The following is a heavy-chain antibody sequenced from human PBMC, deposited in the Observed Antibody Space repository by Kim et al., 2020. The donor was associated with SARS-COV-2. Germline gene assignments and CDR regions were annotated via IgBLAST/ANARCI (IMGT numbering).Heavy chain of an antibody. V-gene: IGHV3-74*01. Sequence: GGSLRLSCAASGFTFNNQWMHWVRQPPGTGLVWVSRINGDGTSTNYADSVKGRFTISRDNAKNTLYLQMNSLRVEDTAVYYCVRGAVGGGVPGYWGQGTLVTGSS. CDR2: INGDGTST. CDR3: VRGAVGGGVPGY. CDR1: GFTFNNQW. D-gene: IGHD3-10*01. J-gene: IGHJ4*02.